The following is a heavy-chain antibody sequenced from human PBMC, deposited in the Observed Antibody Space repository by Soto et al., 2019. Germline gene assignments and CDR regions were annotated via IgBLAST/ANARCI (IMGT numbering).Heavy chain of an antibody. CDR3: ARTAYYYGSGSYSPGRYYYGMDV. CDR2: IYPGDSDT. CDR1: GYSFTSYW. D-gene: IGHD3-10*01. J-gene: IGHJ6*02. Sequence: AESLNISCNGSGYSFTSYWLGSSRQMPGKGLACMGIIYPGDSDTRYSPSFQGQVTISADKSISTAYLQWSSLKASDTAMYYCARTAYYYGSGSYSPGRYYYGMDVWGQGTTVTVSS. V-gene: IGHV5-51*01.